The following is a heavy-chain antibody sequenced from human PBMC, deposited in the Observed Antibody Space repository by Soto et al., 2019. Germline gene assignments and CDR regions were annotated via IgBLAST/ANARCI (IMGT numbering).Heavy chain of an antibody. CDR1: GYSFTNYW. CDR3: ATLYYYDHQGPMDV. CDR2: VYPRDSDT. V-gene: IGHV5-51*01. D-gene: IGHD3-22*01. Sequence: PGESLKISCEGSGYSFTNYWIGWVRQMPGKGLEWMGIVYPRDSDTRYSPSFQGQVTISADKSISTAYLRWSSLKASDTAMYYCATLYYYDHQGPMDVWGQGTTVTVSS. J-gene: IGHJ6*02.